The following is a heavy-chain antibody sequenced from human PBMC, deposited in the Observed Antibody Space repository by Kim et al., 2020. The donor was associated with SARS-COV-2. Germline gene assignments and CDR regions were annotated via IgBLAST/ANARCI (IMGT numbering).Heavy chain of an antibody. CDR3: ARGSYTMGGMDV. V-gene: IGHV4-59*13. D-gene: IGHD2-2*02. CDR1: GDSISSYF. J-gene: IGHJ6*02. Sequence: SETLSLTCTVSGDSISSYFWSWIRQPPGKGLEWIGYIYYSGSTKYNPSFKSRVALSVDMSKKQFSLKMGSVTAADTAVYYCARGSYTMGGMDVWGQGTTVAVSS. CDR2: IYYSGST.